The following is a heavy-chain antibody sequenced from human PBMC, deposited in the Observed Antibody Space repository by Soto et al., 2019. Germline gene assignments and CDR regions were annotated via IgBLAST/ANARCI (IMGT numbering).Heavy chain of an antibody. CDR2: IYPGDSDT. V-gene: IGHV5-51*01. D-gene: IGHD5-12*01. J-gene: IGHJ4*02. Sequence: GQSLKISCKGSGYSFASYWIGWVRQKPGKGLEWMGIIYPGDSDTRYSPSFQGQVTGSADKPIGTAYQQWSSRKASDTAMYYGARRGDRGYEYFDCFGRRTQGTVAS. CDR1: GYSFASYW. CDR3: ARRGDRGYEYFDC.